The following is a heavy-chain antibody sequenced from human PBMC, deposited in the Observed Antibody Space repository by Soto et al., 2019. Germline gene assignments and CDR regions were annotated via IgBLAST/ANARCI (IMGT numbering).Heavy chain of an antibody. Sequence: GGSLRLSCAASGFTFSIYDMSWVRQPPGKGLEWVSTISGSGRDTYYADFVKGRLTTSRDNSKNTLYLQMNSLRAEDTAQYYCAKRAYCTSTTCLHSFDYWGRGTLVTVYS. D-gene: IGHD2-2*01. J-gene: IGHJ4*02. CDR1: GFTFSIYD. V-gene: IGHV3-23*01. CDR3: AKRAYCTSTTCLHSFDY. CDR2: ISGSGRDT.